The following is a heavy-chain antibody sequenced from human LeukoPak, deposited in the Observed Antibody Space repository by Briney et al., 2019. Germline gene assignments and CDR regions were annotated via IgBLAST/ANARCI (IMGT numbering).Heavy chain of an antibody. V-gene: IGHV3-23*01. CDR1: GFTFSSYA. Sequence: GGSLRLSCAASGFTFSSYAMSWVRQAPGKGLEWVSAISGSGGSTYYADSVKGRFTISRDNSKNTLYLQMNSLRAEDTAVYYCATTGYGDYVLSYASNFDYWGQGTLVTVSS. CDR2: ISGSGGST. D-gene: IGHD4-17*01. CDR3: ATTGYGDYVLSYASNFDY. J-gene: IGHJ4*02.